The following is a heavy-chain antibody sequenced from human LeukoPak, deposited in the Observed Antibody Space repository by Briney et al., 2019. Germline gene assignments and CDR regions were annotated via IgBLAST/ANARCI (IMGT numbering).Heavy chain of an antibody. CDR1: GFTFSSYE. CDR2: ISSSGSTI. J-gene: IGHJ4*02. D-gene: IGHD3/OR15-3a*01. CDR3: ARVLGLWYFDY. V-gene: IGHV3-48*03. Sequence: GGPLRLSCAASGFTFSSYEMNWVRQAPGKGLEWISSISSSGSTIYYTDSVKGRFTISRDNAKNSLYLRMNSLRAEDTAVYYCARVLGLWYFDYWGQGTLVTVSS.